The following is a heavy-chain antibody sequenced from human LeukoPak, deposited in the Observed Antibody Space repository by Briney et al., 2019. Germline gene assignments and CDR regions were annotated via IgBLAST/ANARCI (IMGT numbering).Heavy chain of an antibody. CDR3: ARDGVYSSGFFDY. V-gene: IGHV4-34*01. CDR2: INHSGST. CDR1: GGSFSGYY. Sequence: SETLSLTCAVYGGSFSGYYWSWIRQPPGKGLEWIGEINHSGSTNYNPSLKSRVTISVDTSKNQFSLKLSSVTAADTAVYYCARDGVYSSGFFDYWGQGTLVTVSS. J-gene: IGHJ4*02. D-gene: IGHD6-19*01.